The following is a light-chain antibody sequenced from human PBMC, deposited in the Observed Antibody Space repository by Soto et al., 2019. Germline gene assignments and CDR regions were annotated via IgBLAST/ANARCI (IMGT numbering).Light chain of an antibody. CDR3: ISYTVSRSYV. V-gene: IGLV1-51*01. Sequence: QSVLTQPPSVSAAPGQKVTISCSGSKSNIGNNFVSWYKQLPGTAPKLLIYDNSQRPSWIPDRFSGSKSGTSATLGITGLQTGDDADYYCISYTVSRSYVFGTGTKVTVL. CDR2: DNS. CDR1: KSNIGNNF. J-gene: IGLJ1*01.